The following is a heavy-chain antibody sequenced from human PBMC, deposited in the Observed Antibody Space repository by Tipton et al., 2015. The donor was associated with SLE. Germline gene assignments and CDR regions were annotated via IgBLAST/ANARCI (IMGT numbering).Heavy chain of an antibody. V-gene: IGHV4-59*11. CDR2: VSDSGST. D-gene: IGHD7-27*01. Sequence: TLSLTCTVSGGSISSHYWTWIRQPPGKGLEWIGYVSDSGSTNYNPSLKSRVTISVDKSKNQFSLQLNSVTPEDTAVYYCARALTGDPYYFDYWGQGTLVTVSS. CDR1: GGSISSHY. J-gene: IGHJ4*02. CDR3: ARALTGDPYYFDY.